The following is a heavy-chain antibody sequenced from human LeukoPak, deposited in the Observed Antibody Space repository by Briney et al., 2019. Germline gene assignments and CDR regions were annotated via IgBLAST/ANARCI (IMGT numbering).Heavy chain of an antibody. D-gene: IGHD3-10*02. CDR3: ARGWSGHYYYYYYMDV. CDR1: GFTFSSYE. V-gene: IGHV3-21*01. Sequence: GGSLRLSCAASGFTFSSYEMNWVRQAPGKGLEWVSSISSSSSYIYYADSVKGRFTISRDNAKNSLYLQMNSLRAEDTAVYYSARGWSGHYYYYYYMDVWGKGTTVTVSS. CDR2: ISSSSSYI. J-gene: IGHJ6*03.